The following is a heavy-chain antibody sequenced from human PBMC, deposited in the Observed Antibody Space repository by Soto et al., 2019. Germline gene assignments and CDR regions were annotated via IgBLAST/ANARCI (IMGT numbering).Heavy chain of an antibody. CDR1: GFTFSSYA. CDR3: AKAANRITFGGVIVTKYYFDY. V-gene: IGHV3-23*01. J-gene: IGHJ4*02. Sequence: EVQLLESGGGLVQPGGSLRLSCAASGFTFSSYAMSWVRQAPGKGLEWVSAISGSGGSTYYADSVKGRFTISRDNSKNSPYLQINSLRAEDTAVYYCAKAANRITFGGVIVTKYYFDYWGQGTLVTVSS. CDR2: ISGSGGST. D-gene: IGHD3-16*02.